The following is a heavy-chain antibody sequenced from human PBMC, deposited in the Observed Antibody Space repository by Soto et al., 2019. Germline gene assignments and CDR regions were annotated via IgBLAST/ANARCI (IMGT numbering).Heavy chain of an antibody. Sequence: EVQLSESGGDLRQPGGSLRLSCAASGFTFTNYAMTWVRQTPGKGLEWVSGISASGGLKYYADSVRGRFTVSRDNSKNILYLHMDNLRDEDTALSYCAREVGAPPGWLDPWGQVTQVTVSS. V-gene: IGHV3-23*01. CDR3: AREVGAPPGWLDP. CDR2: ISASGGLK. J-gene: IGHJ5*02. D-gene: IGHD1-26*01. CDR1: GFTFTNYA.